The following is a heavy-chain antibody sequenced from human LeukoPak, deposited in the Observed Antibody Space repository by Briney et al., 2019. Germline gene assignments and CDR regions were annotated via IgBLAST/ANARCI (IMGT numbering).Heavy chain of an antibody. D-gene: IGHD3-22*01. V-gene: IGHV4-59*01. J-gene: IGHJ4*02. CDR1: ADSFTSYC. CDR3: ARGGNYYDSSGYYYFDY. CDR2: IYYSGST. Sequence: PSETLSLTCTVSADSFTSYCWSWVRQPPGKGLEWIGYIYYSGSTNYNPSLKSRVTISVDTSNYQFSLKLSSVTADDMAMYYCARGGNYYDSSGYYYFDYWGQGTLVTVSS.